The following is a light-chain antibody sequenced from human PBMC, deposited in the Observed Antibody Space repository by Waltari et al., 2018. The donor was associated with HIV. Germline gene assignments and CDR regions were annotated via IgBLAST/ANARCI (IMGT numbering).Light chain of an antibody. Sequence: QSALTQPASVSGSPGQSITISCTGTSSDVGGYHYFSWYQQFPGKAPKLMISEVSNRPSGVSDRLSGSKSGNTASLTISGLQAEDEADYYCSSYTTGSTLVVFGTGTKVTVL. CDR2: EVS. J-gene: IGLJ1*01. V-gene: IGLV2-14*01. CDR1: SSDVGGYHY. CDR3: SSYTTGSTLVV.